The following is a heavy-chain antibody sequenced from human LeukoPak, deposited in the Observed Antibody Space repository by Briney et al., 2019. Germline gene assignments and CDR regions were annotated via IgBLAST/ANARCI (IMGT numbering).Heavy chain of an antibody. J-gene: IGHJ4*02. CDR3: ARGWWYSGYDFDY. CDR1: GGTFSSYA. CDR2: IIPIFGTA. D-gene: IGHD5-12*01. Sequence: SVKVSCKASGGTFSSYAISWVRQAPGQGLEWMGRIIPIFGTANYAQKFQGRVTITTDESTSTAYMELSSLRSEDTAVYYCARGWWYSGYDFDYWGQGTLVTVSS. V-gene: IGHV1-69*05.